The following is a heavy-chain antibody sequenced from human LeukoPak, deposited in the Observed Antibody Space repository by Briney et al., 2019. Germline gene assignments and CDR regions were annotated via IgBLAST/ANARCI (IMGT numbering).Heavy chain of an antibody. Sequence: KTSETLSLTCAVYGGSFSGYYWSWIRQPPGKGLEWIGEINHSGSTNYNPSLKSRVTISVDTSKNQFSLKLSSVTAADTAVYYCAGGVVYCGGDCYLRRGPAFDIWGQGTMVTVSS. CDR1: GGSFSGYY. D-gene: IGHD2-21*02. J-gene: IGHJ3*02. CDR3: AGGVVYCGGDCYLRRGPAFDI. CDR2: INHSGST. V-gene: IGHV4-34*01.